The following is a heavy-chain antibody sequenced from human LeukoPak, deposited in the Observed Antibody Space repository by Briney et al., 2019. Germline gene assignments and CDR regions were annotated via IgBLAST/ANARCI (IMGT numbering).Heavy chain of an antibody. CDR1: GGSISSGGYS. V-gene: IGHV4-30-2*01. CDR2: IYHSGST. CDR3: ARGRVRGYYDSSGYYKY. J-gene: IGHJ4*02. D-gene: IGHD3-22*01. Sequence: PSETLSLTCAVSGGSISSGGYSWSWIRQPPGKGLEWIGYIYHSGSTYYNPSLKSRVTISVDRSKNQFSLKLSSVTAADTAVYYCARGRVRGYYDSSGYYKYWGQGTLVTVSS.